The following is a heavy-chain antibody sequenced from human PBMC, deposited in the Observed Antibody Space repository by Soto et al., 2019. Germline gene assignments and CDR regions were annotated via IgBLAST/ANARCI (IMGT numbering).Heavy chain of an antibody. Sequence: EVQLLESGGGLVQPGGSLRLSCAASGFTFSSYSMSWVRQAPGKGLEWVSIIGVGGGDRYYPESVKGRFTISRDNSRNTLYMEVNSLRGDDTAVYYCARVRFGEVVWGKGTLVTVSS. CDR3: ARVRFGEVV. CDR2: IGVGGGDR. V-gene: IGHV3-23*01. D-gene: IGHD3-10*01. CDR1: GFTFSSYS. J-gene: IGHJ4*02.